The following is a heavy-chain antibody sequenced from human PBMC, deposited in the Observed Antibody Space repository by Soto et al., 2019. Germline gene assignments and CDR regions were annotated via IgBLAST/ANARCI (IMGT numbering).Heavy chain of an antibody. CDR1: GGSISSYY. CDR3: ARDYYDSSGYSLPYFDY. D-gene: IGHD3-22*01. J-gene: IGHJ4*02. CDR2: IYYSGST. Sequence: SETLSLTCTVSGGSISSYYWSWIRQPPGKGLEWIGYIYYSGSTNYNPSLKSRVTISVDTSKNQFSLKLSSVTAADTAVYYCARDYYDSSGYSLPYFDYWGQGTLVTVSS. V-gene: IGHV4-59*01.